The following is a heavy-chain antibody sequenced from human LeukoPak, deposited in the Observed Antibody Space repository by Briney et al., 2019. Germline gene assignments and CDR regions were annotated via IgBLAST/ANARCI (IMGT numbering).Heavy chain of an antibody. CDR3: ATLQGYCTNGVCFQREFDY. V-gene: IGHV1-69-2*01. Sequence: ASVKVSCKVSGYTFTDYYMHWVQQAPGKGLEWMGLVDPEDGETIYAEKFQGRVTITADTSTDTAYMELSSLRSEDTAVYYRATLQGYCTNGVCFQREFDYWGQGTLVTVSS. CDR1: GYTFTDYY. CDR2: VDPEDGET. J-gene: IGHJ4*02. D-gene: IGHD2-8*01.